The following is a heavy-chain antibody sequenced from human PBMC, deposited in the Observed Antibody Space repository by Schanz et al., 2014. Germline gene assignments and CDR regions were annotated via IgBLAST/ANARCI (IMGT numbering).Heavy chain of an antibody. CDR3: ARIGGSVFDY. V-gene: IGHV3-23*01. CDR1: GFSFTTYA. CDR2: ISSGGGST. J-gene: IGHJ4*02. Sequence: EVQLLESGGGLVQPGGSLRLSCASSGFSFTTYAMSWVRQAPGKGLEWVSSISSGGGSTYYADSVKGRFTISRDNSKNTLYLQMKSLRAEDTAVYYCARIGGSVFDYWAQGTLVIVSS. D-gene: IGHD3-10*01.